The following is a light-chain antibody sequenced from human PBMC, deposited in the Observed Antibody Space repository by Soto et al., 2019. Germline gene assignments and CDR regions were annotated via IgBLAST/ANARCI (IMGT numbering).Light chain of an antibody. J-gene: IGLJ2*01. CDR2: EVS. Sequence: QSALTQPASVSWSPGQSITISCTGTSSDVGGYNYVSWYQQHPGKAPKLMIYEVSNRPSGVSNRFSGSKSGNTASLTISGLQAEDEADYYCSSYTSSSNLVFGGGTKLTVL. CDR3: SSYTSSSNLV. V-gene: IGLV2-14*01. CDR1: SSDVGGYNY.